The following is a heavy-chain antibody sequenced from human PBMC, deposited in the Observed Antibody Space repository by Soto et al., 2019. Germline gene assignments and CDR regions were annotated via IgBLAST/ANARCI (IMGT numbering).Heavy chain of an antibody. V-gene: IGHV6-1*01. D-gene: IGHD4-4*01. J-gene: IGHJ4*02. CDR1: GDSVSSNSAA. CDR2: TYYRSKWYN. CDR3: ARDPPDFHSAFDY. Sequence: SQTLSLTCVISGDSVSSNSAAWNWIRHSPSRGLEWLGRTYYRSKWYNDYAESVKSRITINPDTSKNQFSLHLNSVTPEDTAVYYCARDPPDFHSAFDYWGQGPLVTVSS.